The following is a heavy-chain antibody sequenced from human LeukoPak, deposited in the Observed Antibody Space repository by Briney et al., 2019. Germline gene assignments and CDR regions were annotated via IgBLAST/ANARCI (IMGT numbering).Heavy chain of an antibody. V-gene: IGHV3-48*01. J-gene: IGHJ4*02. CDR2: IGPGGDI. Sequence: GGSLRLSCAASGFSCTAYSMNWVRQAPGRGLEWISYIGPGGDIYYAAPVTGRFTVSRDTAKNSLYLQMNGMRVEDTAVYYCARRFDSWGEGTLVTVSS. CDR1: GFSCTAYS. CDR3: ARRFDS.